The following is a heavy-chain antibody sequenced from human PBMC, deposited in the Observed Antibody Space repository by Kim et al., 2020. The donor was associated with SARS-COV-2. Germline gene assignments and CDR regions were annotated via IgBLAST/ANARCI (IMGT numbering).Heavy chain of an antibody. V-gene: IGHV1-69*13. Sequence: SVKVSCKASGGTFSSYAISWVRQAPGQGLEWMGGIIPIFGTANYAQKFQGRVTITADESTSTAYMELSSLRSEDTAVYYCARDQRDYYDSSGYFDYWGQGTLVTVSS. CDR1: GGTFSSYA. J-gene: IGHJ4*02. CDR2: IIPIFGTA. D-gene: IGHD3-22*01. CDR3: ARDQRDYYDSSGYFDY.